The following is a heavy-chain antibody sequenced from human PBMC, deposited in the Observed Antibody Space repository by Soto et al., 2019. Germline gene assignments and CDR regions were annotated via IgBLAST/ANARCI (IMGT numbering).Heavy chain of an antibody. CDR2: IHHAGPT. CDR1: GGSITTIDYY. D-gene: IGHD2-21*02. V-gene: IGHV4-31*03. Sequence: TLSLTCTVSGGSITTIDYYWTWIRQLPGEGLEWIAYIHHAGPTYYNPSLQSRITILVDTSQNQFSLKLNSVTAADTAVYFCARDLWGYCGTDCYPLDVWGQGTTVTVSS. CDR3: ARDLWGYCGTDCYPLDV. J-gene: IGHJ6*02.